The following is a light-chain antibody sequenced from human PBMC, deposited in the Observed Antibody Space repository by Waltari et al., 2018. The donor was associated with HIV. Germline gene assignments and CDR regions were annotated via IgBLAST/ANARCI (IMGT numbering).Light chain of an antibody. CDR3: QQADSFPHT. V-gene: IGKV1-12*01. CDR1: QDISTS. CDR2: SAF. J-gene: IGKJ4*01. Sequence: DIQMAQSPSNVSAFVGGTVTITCRASQDISTSLAWYQFKLGRAPKRLIYSAFRLETGVASRFGGSGSGTEFTLTITSLQPEDFATYYCQQADSFPHTFGGGTRVAMK.